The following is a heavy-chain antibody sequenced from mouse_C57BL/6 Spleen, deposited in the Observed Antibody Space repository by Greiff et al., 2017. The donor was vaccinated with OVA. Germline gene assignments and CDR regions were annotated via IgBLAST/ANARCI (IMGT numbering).Heavy chain of an antibody. CDR3: ARRAYYSNYEGFDV. D-gene: IGHD2-5*01. V-gene: IGHV1-19*01. CDR1: GYTFPDYY. Sequence: VQLQQSGPVLVKPGASVKMSCKASGYTFPDYYMNWVKQSHGKSLEWIGVINPYNGGTSYNQKFKGKATLTVDKSSSTAYMELNSLTSEDSAVYYCARRAYYSNYEGFDVWGTGTTVTVSS. CDR2: INPYNGGT. J-gene: IGHJ1*03.